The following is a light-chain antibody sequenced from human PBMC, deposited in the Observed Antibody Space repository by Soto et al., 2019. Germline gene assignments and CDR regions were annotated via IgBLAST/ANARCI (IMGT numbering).Light chain of an antibody. CDR2: DAS. V-gene: IGKV1-5*01. Sequence: DIQMTQSPSTLSASVGDRVTITCRASQTISTWLAWYQQKPGKAPKVLIYDASTLESGVPSRFSGSGSGTEFSLTISSLQPEDSATYHCQQYYTYSTFGQGTKVDIK. CDR3: QQYYTYST. CDR1: QTISTW. J-gene: IGKJ1*01.